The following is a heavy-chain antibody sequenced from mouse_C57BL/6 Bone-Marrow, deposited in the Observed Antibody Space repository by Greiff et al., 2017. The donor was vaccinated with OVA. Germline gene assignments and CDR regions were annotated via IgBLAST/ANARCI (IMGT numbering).Heavy chain of an antibody. CDR1: GYAFSSYW. Sequence: QVQLKQSGAELVKPGASVKISCKASGYAFSSYWMNWVKQRPGKGLEWIGQIYPGDGDTNYNGKFKGKATLTADKSSSTAYMQLSSLTSEDSAVYFCARRDYYGSSYCWYFDVWGTGTTVTVSS. J-gene: IGHJ1*03. CDR3: ARRDYYGSSYCWYFDV. V-gene: IGHV1-80*01. CDR2: IYPGDGDT. D-gene: IGHD1-1*01.